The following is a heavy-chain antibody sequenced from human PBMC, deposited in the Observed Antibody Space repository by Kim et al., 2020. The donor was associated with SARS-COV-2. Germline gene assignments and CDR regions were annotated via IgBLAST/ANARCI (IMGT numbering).Heavy chain of an antibody. J-gene: IGHJ4*02. D-gene: IGHD1-26*01. V-gene: IGHV5-10-1*01. Sequence: SPSFQGHVTISADKSISTAYLQWSSLKASDTAMYYCARHEASGSYWAPDYWGQGTLVTVSS. CDR3: ARHEASGSYWAPDY.